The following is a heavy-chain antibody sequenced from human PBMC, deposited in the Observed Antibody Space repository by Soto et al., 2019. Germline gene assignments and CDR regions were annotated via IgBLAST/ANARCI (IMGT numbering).Heavy chain of an antibody. J-gene: IGHJ5*02. V-gene: IGHV4-59*01. D-gene: IGHD7-27*01. CDR1: GDSISSFY. CDR3: ARFPPFLTASTGFYP. CDR2: VHYSGST. Sequence: QVQLQESGPGLVKPSETLSLTCTVSGDSISSFYWSWIRQPPGKGLEWIGYVHYSGSTKYNPSLKSRVTMSVDTSKKQFSLHLSSVTAADAAYYYCARFPPFLTASTGFYPWGQGTLVAVSS.